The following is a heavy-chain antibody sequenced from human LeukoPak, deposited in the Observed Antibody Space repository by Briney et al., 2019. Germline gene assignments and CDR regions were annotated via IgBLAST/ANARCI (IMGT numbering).Heavy chain of an antibody. CDR1: GYTFTDYY. J-gene: IGHJ3*02. CDR3: ARGSGDGYNYHSEVPDDAFDI. CDR2: INPNSGGT. Sequence: GASVKVSCKASGYTFTDYYMHWVRQAPGQGLEWMGRINPNSGGTNYAQKFQGRVTMTRDTSISTAYMELSRLRSDDTAVYYCARGSGDGYNYHSEVPDDAFDIWGQGTMVTVSS. V-gene: IGHV1-2*06. D-gene: IGHD5-24*01.